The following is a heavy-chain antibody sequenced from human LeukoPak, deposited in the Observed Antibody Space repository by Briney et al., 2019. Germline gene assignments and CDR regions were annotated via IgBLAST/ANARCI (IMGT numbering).Heavy chain of an antibody. V-gene: IGHV1-3*01. CDR3: ASGHDGPRYSSGWYDDVY. CDR2: INAGNGNT. CDR1: GYTFTSYA. J-gene: IGHJ4*02. Sequence: ASVKVSCKASGYTFTSYAMHWVRQAPGQRLEWMGWINAGNGNTKYSQKFQGRVTITRDTSASTAYMELSSLRSDDTAVYYCASGHDGPRYSSGWYDDVYWGQGTLVTVSS. D-gene: IGHD6-19*01.